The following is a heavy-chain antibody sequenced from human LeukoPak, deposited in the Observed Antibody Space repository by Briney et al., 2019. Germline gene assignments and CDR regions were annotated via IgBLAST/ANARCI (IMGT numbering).Heavy chain of an antibody. V-gene: IGHV3-11*01. D-gene: IGHD1-14*01. Sequence: GGSLRLSCAASGFTFSDYYMGWIRQAPGKGLEWVSYISSSGSTIYYADSVKGRFTISRDNAKNSLYLQMNSLRAEDTAVYYCARGVPGGKADWFDPWGQGTLVTVSS. CDR2: ISSSGSTI. CDR3: ARGVPGGKADWFDP. CDR1: GFTFSDYY. J-gene: IGHJ5*02.